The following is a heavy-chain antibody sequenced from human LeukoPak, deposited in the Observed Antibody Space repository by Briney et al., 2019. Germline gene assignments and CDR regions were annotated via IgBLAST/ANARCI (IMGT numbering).Heavy chain of an antibody. CDR1: GFAFSSYW. Sequence: GGSLRLSCAASGFAFSSYWMNWVRQAPGKGLEWVSYITSGSSPIYYADSVKGRFTISRDNAKNSLYLQMNSLRDEDTAVYYCARRAYGDDSFDYWGQGTLVTVSS. V-gene: IGHV3-48*02. J-gene: IGHJ4*02. CDR3: ARRAYGDDSFDY. D-gene: IGHD4-17*01. CDR2: ITSGSSPI.